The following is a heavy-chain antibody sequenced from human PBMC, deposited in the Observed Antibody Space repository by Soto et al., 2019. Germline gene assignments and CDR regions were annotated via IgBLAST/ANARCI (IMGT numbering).Heavy chain of an antibody. Sequence: EVQLVETGGGLIQPGGSLRLSCAASGFTVSSNYMNWVRQAPGKGLEWLSIIYSDGTTYYAHSVKGRFTISRDNFKNTLYLQMNNLRAEDTAVYYCAILSNWGQGTLVTVSS. V-gene: IGHV3-53*02. CDR1: GFTVSSNY. J-gene: IGHJ4*02. CDR2: IYSDGTT. CDR3: AILSN. D-gene: IGHD6-6*01.